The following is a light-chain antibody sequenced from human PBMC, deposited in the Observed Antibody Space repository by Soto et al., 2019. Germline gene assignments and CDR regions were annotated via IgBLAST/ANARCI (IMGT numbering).Light chain of an antibody. Sequence: EIVMTQSPATLSVSPGERATLSCRASQSVSSNLAWYQQKHGQAPRLLIYSASTRATRIPARFSGSGSVTEFTLTISSLQAEDFAFYYCQQYNNWPITFGQGTRLEIK. CDR2: SAS. J-gene: IGKJ5*01. V-gene: IGKV3-15*01. CDR3: QQYNNWPIT. CDR1: QSVSSN.